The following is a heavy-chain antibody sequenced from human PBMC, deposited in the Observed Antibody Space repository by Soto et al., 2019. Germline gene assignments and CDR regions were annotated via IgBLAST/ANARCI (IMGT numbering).Heavy chain of an antibody. CDR3: ARARGGIDAFDI. J-gene: IGHJ3*02. CDR2: TYYRSKWYN. D-gene: IGHD3-10*01. V-gene: IGHV6-1*01. CDR1: GDSVSRNSAA. Sequence: SQTLSLTCAISGDSVSRNSAAWHWIRQSPSRGLEWLGRTYYRSKWYNDYAVSVKSRISINPDTSKNQFSLQLKSVTPEDTAVYYCARARGGIDAFDIWGQGTMVTV.